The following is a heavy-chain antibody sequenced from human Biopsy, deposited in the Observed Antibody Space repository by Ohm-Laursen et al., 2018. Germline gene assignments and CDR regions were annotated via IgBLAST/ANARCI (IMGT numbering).Heavy chain of an antibody. Sequence: SETLSLTCTVPGDSISSYYWSWIRQPPGKGLEWIGYVYYTGSTDYNPSHQSRVTISVDTSKNHFSLRLRSVTPADTAIYYCARDRGYYSDRTAPGYFDLWGRGTLVTVSS. CDR2: VYYTGST. CDR3: ARDRGYYSDRTAPGYFDL. J-gene: IGHJ2*01. CDR1: GDSISSYY. D-gene: IGHD3-22*01. V-gene: IGHV4-59*01.